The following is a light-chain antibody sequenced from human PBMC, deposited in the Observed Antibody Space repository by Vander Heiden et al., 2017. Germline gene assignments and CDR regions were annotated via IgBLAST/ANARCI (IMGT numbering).Light chain of an antibody. J-gene: IGKJ2*01. CDR2: DAS. CDR3: QQRSNWPPMYT. CDR1: QSVSSY. V-gene: IGKV3-11*01. Sequence: VLTQSPATLSLSPGERATLSCRASQSVSSYLAWYQQKPGQAPRLLIYDASNRATGIPARFSGSGSGTDFTLTISSLEPEDFAVYYCQQRSNWPPMYTFGQGTKLEIK.